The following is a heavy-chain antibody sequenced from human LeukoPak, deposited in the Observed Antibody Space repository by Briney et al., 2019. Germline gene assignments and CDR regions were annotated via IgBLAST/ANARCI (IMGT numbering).Heavy chain of an antibody. Sequence: PGGSLRLSCAASGFTVSSNYMSWVRQAPGKGLERGSVIYSGGSTYYADSVKGRFTISRDNSKNTLYLQMNSLRAEDTAVYYCARDRVDTAMDYYYYYGMDVWGQGTTVTVSS. V-gene: IGHV3-53*01. CDR3: ARDRVDTAMDYYYYYGMDV. CDR2: IYSGGST. CDR1: GFTVSSNY. D-gene: IGHD5-18*01. J-gene: IGHJ6*02.